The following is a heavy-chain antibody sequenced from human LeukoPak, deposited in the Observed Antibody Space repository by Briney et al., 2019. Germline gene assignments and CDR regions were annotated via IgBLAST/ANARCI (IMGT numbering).Heavy chain of an antibody. CDR3: VRIYYGPDY. J-gene: IGHJ4*02. D-gene: IGHD4-17*01. Sequence: ASVKVSCKASGYTFTGYYMHWVRQAPGQGLEWMGIINPSGGSTSYAQKFQGRVTMTRDMSTSTDYMELSSLRSGDTAVYYCVRIYYGPDYWGQGTLVTVSS. CDR1: GYTFTGYY. V-gene: IGHV1-46*01. CDR2: INPSGGST.